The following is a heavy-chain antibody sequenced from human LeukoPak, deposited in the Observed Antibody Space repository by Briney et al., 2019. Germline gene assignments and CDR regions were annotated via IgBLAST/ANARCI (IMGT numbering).Heavy chain of an antibody. J-gene: IGHJ4*02. CDR2: IWLDGSNK. CDR3: VRDRLTLPKKYFDY. D-gene: IGHD3-16*01. CDR1: GFIFGSYG. Sequence: GRSLRLSCAASGFIFGSYGMHWVRQAPGKGLEWVAYIWLDGSNKEYADSVQGRLTISRDNSKNTLYLQMNSLRAEDTAVYYCVRDRLTLPKKYFDYWGQGTLVTVSS. V-gene: IGHV3-33*01.